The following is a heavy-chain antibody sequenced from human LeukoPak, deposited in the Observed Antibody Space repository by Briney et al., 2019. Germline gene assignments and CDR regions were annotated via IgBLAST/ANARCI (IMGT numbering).Heavy chain of an antibody. V-gene: IGHV4-39*07. CDR2: IYYSGST. D-gene: IGHD3-10*02. CDR3: ARDPSPYYVPVFDP. J-gene: IGHJ5*02. Sequence: SETLSLTCTVSGGSISSSSYYWGWIRQPPGKGLEWIGSIYYSGSTYYNPSLKSRATISVDTSKHQFSLKVSSVTAADRAVYYCARDPSPYYVPVFDPWGQGSLVTFCS. CDR1: GGSISSSSYY.